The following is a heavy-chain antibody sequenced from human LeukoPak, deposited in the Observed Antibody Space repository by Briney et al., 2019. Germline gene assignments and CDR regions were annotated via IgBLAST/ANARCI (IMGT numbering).Heavy chain of an antibody. CDR2: INPNTGGT. CDR1: GYTFTGYY. V-gene: IGHV1-2*02. D-gene: IGHD2-15*01. CDR3: ARGVVVAANYYYYYMDV. J-gene: IGHJ6*03. Sequence: ASVKVSCKASGYTFTGYYMHWVRQAPGQGLEWMGWINPNTGGTNYAQKFQGRVTMTRDTSISTAYMELSRLRPDDTAVYYCARGVVVAANYYYYYMDVWGKGTTVTVSS.